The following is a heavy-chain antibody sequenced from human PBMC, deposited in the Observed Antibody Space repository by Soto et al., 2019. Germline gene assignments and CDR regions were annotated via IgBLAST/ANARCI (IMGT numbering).Heavy chain of an antibody. Sequence: ASVKVSCKASGYTFTSYGISWVRQAPGQGLEWMGWISAYNGNTNYAQKLQGRVTMTTDTSTSTAYMQLRSLRSDDTAVYYCARDDYGDDYYYYGMDVWGQGTTVTVSS. J-gene: IGHJ6*02. CDR3: ARDDYGDDYYYYGMDV. D-gene: IGHD4-17*01. CDR1: GYTFTSYG. CDR2: ISAYNGNT. V-gene: IGHV1-18*01.